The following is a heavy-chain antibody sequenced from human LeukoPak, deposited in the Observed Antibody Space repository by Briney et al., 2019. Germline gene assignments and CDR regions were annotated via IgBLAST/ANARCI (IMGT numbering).Heavy chain of an antibody. CDR2: INPNSGGT. Sequence: ASVKVSCKASGYTFTGYYMHWVRQAPGQGLEWMGWINPNSGGTNYAQKFQGRVTMTRDTSISTAYMELSRLRSDDTAVYYCARVDSDYGSSGYLDYWGQGTLVTVSS. CDR3: ARVDSDYGSSGYLDY. CDR1: GYTFTGYY. J-gene: IGHJ4*02. V-gene: IGHV1-2*02. D-gene: IGHD3-22*01.